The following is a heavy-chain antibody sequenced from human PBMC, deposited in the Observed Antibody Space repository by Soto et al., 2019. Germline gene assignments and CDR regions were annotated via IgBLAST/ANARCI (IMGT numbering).Heavy chain of an antibody. V-gene: IGHV3-48*03. Sequence: SGGSLRLSCAASGFTFTSYEMNWVRQAPGKGLEWVSYISSSVNTIYYADSVKGRFTISRVNAKSSLYLQMDSLRAEDTAVYYCARDQGDAFDIWGQGTMVTVSS. CDR2: ISSSVNTI. J-gene: IGHJ3*02. CDR3: ARDQGDAFDI. CDR1: GFTFTSYE.